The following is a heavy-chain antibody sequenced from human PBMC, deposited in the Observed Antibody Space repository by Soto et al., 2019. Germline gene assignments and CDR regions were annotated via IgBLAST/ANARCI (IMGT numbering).Heavy chain of an antibody. CDR1: GFTFSSYG. D-gene: IGHD6-13*01. Sequence: GGSLRLSCAASGFTFSSYGMHWVRQAPGKGLEWVAVISYDGSNKYYADSVKGRFTISRDNSKNTLYLQMNSLRAEDTAVYYCAKYDAAGDFDYWGQGTLVTVSS. J-gene: IGHJ4*02. V-gene: IGHV3-30*18. CDR2: ISYDGSNK. CDR3: AKYDAAGDFDY.